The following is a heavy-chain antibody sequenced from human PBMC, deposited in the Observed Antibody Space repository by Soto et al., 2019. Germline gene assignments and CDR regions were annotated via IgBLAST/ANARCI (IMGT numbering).Heavy chain of an antibody. V-gene: IGHV1-18*01. D-gene: IGHD5-12*01. CDR1: GYTFTSYG. J-gene: IGHJ6*02. CDR2: ISAYNGNT. CDR3: ARAYSGYDRYYGMDV. Sequence: ASVKVSCKASGYTFTSYGISWLRQSAGQGLEWMGWISAYNGNTNYAQKLQGRVTMTTDTSTSTAYMELRSLRSDDTAVYYCARAYSGYDRYYGMDVWGQGTTVTVSS.